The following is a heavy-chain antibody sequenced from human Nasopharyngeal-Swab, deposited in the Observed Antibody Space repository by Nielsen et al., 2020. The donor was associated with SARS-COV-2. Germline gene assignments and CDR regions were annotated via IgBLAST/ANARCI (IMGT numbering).Heavy chain of an antibody. CDR3: ARDLAGSDDAFDI. CDR2: IIPIFGTA. Sequence: SVKVSCKASGGTFSSYAISWVRQAPGQGLEWMGGIIPIFGTANYAQKIQGRVTMTTDTSTSTAYMELRSLRSDDTAVYYCARDLAGSDDAFDIWGQGTMVTVSS. D-gene: IGHD3-10*01. J-gene: IGHJ3*02. CDR1: GGTFSSYA. V-gene: IGHV1-69*05.